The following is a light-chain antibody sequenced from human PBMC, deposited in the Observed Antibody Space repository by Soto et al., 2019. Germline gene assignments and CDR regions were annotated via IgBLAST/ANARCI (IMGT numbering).Light chain of an antibody. Sequence: DIQMKQSTSSLSASVGDRVTITCRASQSISSYLNWYQQKPGKAPKGLIYAASSLQSGIPSRFSGSGSGTDFTLTVSNLPPEDFETYYCQQSYTSRITFGLGTRREIK. V-gene: IGKV1-39*01. CDR2: AAS. CDR1: QSISSY. J-gene: IGKJ5*01. CDR3: QQSYTSRIT.